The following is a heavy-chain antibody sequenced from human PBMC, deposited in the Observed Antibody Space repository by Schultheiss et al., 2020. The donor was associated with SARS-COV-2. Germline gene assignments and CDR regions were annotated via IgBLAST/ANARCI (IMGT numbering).Heavy chain of an antibody. V-gene: IGHV3-48*04. Sequence: GESLKISCAASGFTFSSYGMHWVRQAPGKGLEWVAYISTSGTTIYYADSVKGRFTISRDSAKNSLYLQMNSLRAEDTAVYYCARKGGVIAGDYWGQGTLVTVSS. CDR1: GFTFSSYG. D-gene: IGHD2-21*01. CDR2: ISTSGTTI. J-gene: IGHJ4*02. CDR3: ARKGGVIAGDY.